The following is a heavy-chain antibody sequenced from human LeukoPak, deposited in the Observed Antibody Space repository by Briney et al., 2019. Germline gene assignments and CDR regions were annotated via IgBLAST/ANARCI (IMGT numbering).Heavy chain of an antibody. Sequence: GGSLRLSCAASGFTLSSYAMSWVRQAPGKGLEWVSAISGSGGSTYYADSVKGRFTISRDNSKNTLYLQMNSLRAEDTAVYYCAKDQYQLLYETWGQGTLVTVSS. CDR1: GFTLSSYA. J-gene: IGHJ5*02. CDR2: ISGSGGST. D-gene: IGHD2-2*02. V-gene: IGHV3-23*01. CDR3: AKDQYQLLYET.